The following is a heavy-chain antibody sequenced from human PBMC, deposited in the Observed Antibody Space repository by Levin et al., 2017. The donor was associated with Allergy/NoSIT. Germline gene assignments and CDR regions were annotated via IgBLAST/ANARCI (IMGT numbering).Heavy chain of an antibody. CDR1: GFTFSSYA. CDR2: ISGSGGST. Sequence: RGESLKISCAASGFTFSSYAMNWVRQAPGKGLEWVSAISGSGGSTYYADSVKGRFAISRDNSKNTLYLHVNSLRAEDTAVYYCAKETDGDYDWSFDLWGRGTLVTVSS. J-gene: IGHJ2*01. CDR3: AKETDGDYDWSFDL. D-gene: IGHD4-17*01. V-gene: IGHV3-23*01.